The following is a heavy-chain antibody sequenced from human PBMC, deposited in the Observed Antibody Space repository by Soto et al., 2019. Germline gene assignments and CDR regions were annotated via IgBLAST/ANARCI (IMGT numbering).Heavy chain of an antibody. CDR2: ISWNSGSI. CDR3: AKDIVRYCSGGSCYSWAFDI. Sequence: GGSLRLSCAASGFTFDDYAMHWVRQAPGKGLEWVSGISWNSGSIGYADSVKGRFTISRDNAKNSLYLQMNSLRAEDTALYYCAKDIVRYCSGGSCYSWAFDIWGQGTMVTVSS. CDR1: GFTFDDYA. J-gene: IGHJ3*02. V-gene: IGHV3-9*01. D-gene: IGHD2-15*01.